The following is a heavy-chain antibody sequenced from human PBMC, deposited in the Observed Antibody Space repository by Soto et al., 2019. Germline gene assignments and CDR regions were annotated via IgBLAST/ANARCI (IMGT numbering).Heavy chain of an antibody. CDR2: MYYSGST. Sequence: PSETLSLTCTVSGGSVTSSSYCWGWIRQPPGKGLEWIGCMYYSGSTYYNPSLKSRVTISVDTSKSHFSLKLSSVTAADAAVYYCASYKAVAAAYYFHYWGQGTLVTVSS. J-gene: IGHJ4*02. CDR3: ASYKAVAAAYYFHY. D-gene: IGHD6-19*01. CDR1: GGSVTSSSYC. V-gene: IGHV4-39*02.